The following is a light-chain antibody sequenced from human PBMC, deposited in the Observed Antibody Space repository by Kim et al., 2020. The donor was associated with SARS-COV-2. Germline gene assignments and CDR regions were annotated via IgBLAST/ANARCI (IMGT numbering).Light chain of an antibody. V-gene: IGKV4-1*01. CDR3: QQFYTTPLT. CDR1: QSVLYSSNNKNY. J-gene: IGKJ4*01. Sequence: ATINCKSSQSVLYSSNNKNYLAWYQQKPGQPPKLLIYWASTRESGVPDRFSGSGSGTDFTLTISSLQAEDVAVYYCQQFYTTPLTFGGGTKVDIK. CDR2: WAS.